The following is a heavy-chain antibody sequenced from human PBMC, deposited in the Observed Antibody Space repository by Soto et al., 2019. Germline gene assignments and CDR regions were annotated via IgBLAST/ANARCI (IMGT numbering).Heavy chain of an antibody. J-gene: IGHJ3*02. D-gene: IGHD2-15*01. CDR2: ISGSGGST. Sequence: EGSLRLSCAASGFTFSSYAMSWVRQAPGKGLEWVSAISGSGGSTYYADSVKGRLTISRDNSKNTLYLQMNSLRAEDTAVYYCAKDEGYCSGGSCPDAFDIWGQGTMVTVSS. V-gene: IGHV3-23*01. CDR3: AKDEGYCSGGSCPDAFDI. CDR1: GFTFSSYA.